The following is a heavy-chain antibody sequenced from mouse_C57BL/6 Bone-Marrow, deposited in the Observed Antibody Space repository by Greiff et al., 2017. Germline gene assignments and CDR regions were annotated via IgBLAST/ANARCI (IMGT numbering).Heavy chain of an antibody. CDR1: GYAFTNYL. V-gene: IGHV1-54*01. CDR2: INPGSGGT. D-gene: IGHD2-4*01. J-gene: IGHJ1*03. Sequence: QVQLQQSGAELVRPGTSVKVSCKASGYAFTNYLIEWVKQRPGQGLEWIGVINPGSGGTNYNEKFKGKAKLTADKSSSTAYMQLSSLTSEDSAVYFCARSYYDYDWYFDVWGTGTTVTVSS. CDR3: ARSYYDYDWYFDV.